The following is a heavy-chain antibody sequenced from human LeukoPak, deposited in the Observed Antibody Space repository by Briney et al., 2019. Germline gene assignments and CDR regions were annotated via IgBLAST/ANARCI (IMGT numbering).Heavy chain of an antibody. CDR2: ISYDGSNK. CDR1: GFTFSTYG. CDR3: AREEGPYDY. J-gene: IGHJ4*02. V-gene: IGHV3-33*05. Sequence: GRSLRLSCAASGFTFSTYGMHRGRQAPGKGLEWVAAISYDGSNKYCEDSVKGRFTISRDNSKNTLYLQMNSLRAEDTAVYYCAREEGPYDYWGQGTLVTVSS.